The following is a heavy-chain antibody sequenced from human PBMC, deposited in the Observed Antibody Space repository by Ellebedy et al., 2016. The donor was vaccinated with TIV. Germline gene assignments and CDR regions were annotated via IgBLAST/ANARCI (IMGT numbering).Heavy chain of an antibody. D-gene: IGHD3-9*01. CDR1: GYPFISYG. J-gene: IGHJ5*02. Sequence: AASVKVSCKASGYPFISYGISWVRQAPGQGLEWMGWISAYNGHANYEQNVRGRLTMTTDTSTNTAYMDLRSLRSEDTAVYYGARDRDVLTCFANWFDPWGQGTLVTVSS. V-gene: IGHV1-18*01. CDR3: ARDRDVLTCFANWFDP. CDR2: ISAYNGHA.